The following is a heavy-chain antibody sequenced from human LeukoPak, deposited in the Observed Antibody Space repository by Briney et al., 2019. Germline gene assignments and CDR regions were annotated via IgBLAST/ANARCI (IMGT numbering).Heavy chain of an antibody. Sequence: ASVKVSCKASGYAFTDYYMHWVRQAPGQGLAWMGRINPNSGGTSYAQKFQGGVTMTRDTSISTAYMGLSRLRSDDTAVYYCARGGNSAYSIGYWGQGTLVTVSS. CDR3: ARGGNSAYSIGY. CDR2: INPNSGGT. D-gene: IGHD3-22*01. J-gene: IGHJ4*02. CDR1: GYAFTDYY. V-gene: IGHV1-2*06.